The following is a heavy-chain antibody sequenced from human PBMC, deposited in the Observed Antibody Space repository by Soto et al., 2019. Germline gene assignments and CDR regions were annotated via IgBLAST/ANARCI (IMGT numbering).Heavy chain of an antibody. J-gene: IGHJ6*04. V-gene: IGHV3-66*01. CDR2: IYSGGST. Sequence: EVQLVESGGGLVQREGSLRLSCAASGITVYNNYMSWVRQAPGKGLEWVSVIYSGGSTSYADSVKGRFTISRDGSKNTVYLQMNSLRAEDTAVYYCARDVGVWGRGTTVTVSS. CDR1: GITVYNNY. CDR3: ARDVGV.